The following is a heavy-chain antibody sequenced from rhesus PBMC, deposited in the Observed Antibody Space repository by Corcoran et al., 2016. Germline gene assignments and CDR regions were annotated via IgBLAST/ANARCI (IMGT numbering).Heavy chain of an antibody. CDR1: GASISRHS. CDR3: ARDKYCTGSGCYDDGLDS. D-gene: IGHD2-21*01. J-gene: IGHJ6*01. Sequence: QVQLQESGPGLVKPSETLPLTCAVSGASISRHSCRWIPQAPGQGLEWVGRIYGSGGSTDYNPSLKSRVTISIDTSKNQFSLKLSSVTAADTAVYYCARDKYCTGSGCYDDGLDSWGQGVVVTVSS. CDR2: IYGSGGST. V-gene: IGHV4S2*01.